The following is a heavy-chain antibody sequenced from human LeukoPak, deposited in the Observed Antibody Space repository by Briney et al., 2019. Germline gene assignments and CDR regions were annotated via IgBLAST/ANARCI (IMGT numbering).Heavy chain of an antibody. CDR2: ISNDGSNE. J-gene: IGHJ4*02. CDR3: ARGAPPDY. V-gene: IGHV3-30*03. CDR1: GLTFSGFA. Sequence: GRSLRLSCAASGLTFSGFAMLWVRQAPGKGLEWVAVISNDGSNEYYADSVKGRFTIARDNSRNTQYLQMNSLRADDTAVYFCARGAPPDYWGQGTLVTVSS.